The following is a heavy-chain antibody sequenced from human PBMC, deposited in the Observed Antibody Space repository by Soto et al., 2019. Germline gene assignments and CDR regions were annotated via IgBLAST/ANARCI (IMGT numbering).Heavy chain of an antibody. CDR3: ARERAIAAAGIFYY. V-gene: IGHV3-30-3*01. D-gene: IGHD6-13*01. CDR1: GFTFSNFA. CDR2: TSYDGNNK. Sequence: QVRLVESGGGVVQPGGSLRLSCAASGFTFSNFAMHWVRQAPGKGLEWVAVTSYDGNNKDYADSVKGRFTISRDNSKNTLFLQVNCLRPEDTAVYYCARERAIAAAGIFYYWGQGTLVTVSS. J-gene: IGHJ4*02.